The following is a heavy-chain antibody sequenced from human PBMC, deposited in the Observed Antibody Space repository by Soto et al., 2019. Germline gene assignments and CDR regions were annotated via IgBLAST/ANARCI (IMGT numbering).Heavy chain of an antibody. CDR2: ISGSSSTI. CDR3: ARQGVAVEADY. V-gene: IGHV3-48*01. Sequence: GGSLRLSCAASGFTFSSFSMNWVRQAPGKGLEWVSYISGSSSTIYYADSVKGRFTVSRDNAKNSLYLQMNSLRAEDTAVYYCARQGVAVEADYWGQGTLVTVSS. CDR1: GFTFSSFS. J-gene: IGHJ4*02. D-gene: IGHD2-15*01.